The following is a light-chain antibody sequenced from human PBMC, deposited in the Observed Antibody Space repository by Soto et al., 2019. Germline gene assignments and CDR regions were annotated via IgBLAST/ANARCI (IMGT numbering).Light chain of an antibody. V-gene: IGLV1-44*01. Sequence: QPVLTQPPSASGTPGQRVTIFCSGSSSNIGSNTVNWYQQLPGTAPKLLIYRNNQRPSGVPDRFSGSKSGTSASLAISGLQSEDEADYYCAAWDDSLNGHVFGSGTKLTVL. CDR2: RNN. CDR3: AAWDDSLNGHV. CDR1: SSNIGSNT. J-gene: IGLJ1*01.